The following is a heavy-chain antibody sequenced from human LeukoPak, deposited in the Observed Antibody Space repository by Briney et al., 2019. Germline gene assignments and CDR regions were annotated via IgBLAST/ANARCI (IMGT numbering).Heavy chain of an antibody. CDR2: ISYDGSNE. CDR1: GFTFSSYG. Sequence: GGSLRLSCAASGFTFSSYGMHWVRQAPGKGLEWVAVISYDGSNEYYADSVKGRFTISRDNSKNTLYLQMNSLRAEDTAVYYCAKDRGSADYYDSSGYYGYFQHWGQGTLVTVSS. CDR3: AKDRGSADYYDSSGYYGYFQH. V-gene: IGHV3-30*18. D-gene: IGHD3-22*01. J-gene: IGHJ1*01.